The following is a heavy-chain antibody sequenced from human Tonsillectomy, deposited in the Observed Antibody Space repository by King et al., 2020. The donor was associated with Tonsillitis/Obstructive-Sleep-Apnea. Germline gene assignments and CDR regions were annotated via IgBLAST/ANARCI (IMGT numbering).Heavy chain of an antibody. Sequence: QLVQSGAEVKKPGASVKVSCKASGYTFTNYGISWVRQAPGQGLEWMGWISAYNGHTNSAQKLQGRGTMTTDTSTSTAFMELRSLRSDDTAVYYCARDSMSHYYDSSAYYTFAYWGQGTLVTVSS. J-gene: IGHJ4*02. D-gene: IGHD3-22*01. CDR3: ARDSMSHYYDSSAYYTFAY. CDR2: ISAYNGHT. V-gene: IGHV1-18*01. CDR1: GYTFTNYG.